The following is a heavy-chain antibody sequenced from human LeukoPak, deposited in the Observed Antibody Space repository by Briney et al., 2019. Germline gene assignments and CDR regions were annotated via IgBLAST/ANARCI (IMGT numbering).Heavy chain of an antibody. J-gene: IGHJ4*02. CDR3: ARVLTGTTPLDY. D-gene: IGHD1-7*01. Sequence: SETLSLTCAVYGGSFSGYYWSWIRQPPGKGLEWIGEINHSGSTNYNPSLKSRVTISVDTSKNQFSLKLSSVTAADTAAYYCARVLTGTTPLDYWGQGTLVTVSS. CDR2: INHSGST. CDR1: GGSFSGYY. V-gene: IGHV4-34*01.